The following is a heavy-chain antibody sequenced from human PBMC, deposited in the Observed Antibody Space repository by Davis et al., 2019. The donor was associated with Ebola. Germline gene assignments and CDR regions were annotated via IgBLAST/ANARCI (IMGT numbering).Heavy chain of an antibody. J-gene: IGHJ4*02. V-gene: IGHV5-51*01. CDR2: IYPGDSDT. Sequence: PGGSLRLSCKGSGYSFTSYWIGWVRQMPGKGLEWIGIIYPGDSDTRYSPSFQGQVTISADRSISTAYLQWSSLKASDTAMYYCARFLEWKADYWGQGTLVTVSS. CDR1: GYSFTSYW. D-gene: IGHD3-3*01. CDR3: ARFLEWKADY.